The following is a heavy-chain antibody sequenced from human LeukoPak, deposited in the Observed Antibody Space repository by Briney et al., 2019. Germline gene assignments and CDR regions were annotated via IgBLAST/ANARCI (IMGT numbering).Heavy chain of an antibody. CDR2: INHSGST. Sequence: PSETLSLTCAVYGGSFSGYYWSWIRQPPGKGLEWIGEINHSGSTNYNPSLKSRVTISVDTSKNQFSLKLRSVTAADTAVYYCARGCIAAAGIQAPTCSNDEGGDYWGQGTLVTVSS. J-gene: IGHJ4*02. CDR3: ARGCIAAAGIQAPTCSNDEGGDY. CDR1: GGSFSGYY. V-gene: IGHV4-34*01. D-gene: IGHD6-13*01.